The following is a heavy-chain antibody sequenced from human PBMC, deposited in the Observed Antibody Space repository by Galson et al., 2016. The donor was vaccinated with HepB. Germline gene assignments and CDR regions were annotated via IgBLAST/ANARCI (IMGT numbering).Heavy chain of an antibody. CDR1: GFTFSYYS. Sequence: SLRLSCAASGFTFSYYSMHWVRQAPGRGLEWVAVISYDGNNEYYADSAKGRFTISRDTSKNTLYLQMNSLRAEDTAVYYCATNSPSSQPANWGQGTLVTVSS. J-gene: IGHJ4*02. V-gene: IGHV3-30-3*01. CDR2: ISYDGNNE. CDR3: ATNSPSSQPAN. D-gene: IGHD2/OR15-2a*01.